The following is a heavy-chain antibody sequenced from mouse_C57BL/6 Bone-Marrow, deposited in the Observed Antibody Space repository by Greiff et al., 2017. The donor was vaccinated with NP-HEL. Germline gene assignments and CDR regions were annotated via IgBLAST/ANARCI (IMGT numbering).Heavy chain of an antibody. CDR2: ISAGGSYT. Sequence: EVQLVESGGGLVKPGGSLKLSCAASGFTFSSYAMSWVRQTPGKRLEWVANISAGGSYTYYTDNLKGRFTITRDNSKNNLYLHISQLKSEDIAMYYCASERWFDAMDYWGQGTSVTVSA. D-gene: IGHD1-1*02. CDR1: GFTFSSYA. J-gene: IGHJ4*01. CDR3: ASERWFDAMDY. V-gene: IGHV5-4*01.